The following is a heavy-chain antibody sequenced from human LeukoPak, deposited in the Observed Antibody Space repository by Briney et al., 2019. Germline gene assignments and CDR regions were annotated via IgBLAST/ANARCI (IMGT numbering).Heavy chain of an antibody. CDR2: INHSGST. Sequence: SETLSLTCAVYGGPFSGYYWSWIRQPPGKGLEWIGEINHSGSTNYNPSLKSRVTMSVDTSKNQFSLKLSSVTAADTAVYYCARARVFSDFWSGYYYYMDVWGKGTTVTVSS. J-gene: IGHJ6*03. CDR1: GGPFSGYY. CDR3: ARARVFSDFWSGYYYYMDV. D-gene: IGHD3-3*01. V-gene: IGHV4-34*01.